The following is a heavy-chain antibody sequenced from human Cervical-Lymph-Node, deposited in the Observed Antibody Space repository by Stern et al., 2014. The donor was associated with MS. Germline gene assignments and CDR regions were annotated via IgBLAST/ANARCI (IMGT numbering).Heavy chain of an antibody. D-gene: IGHD4-23*01. V-gene: IGHV4-61*02. Sequence: QVQLQESGPGLVKPSQTLSLTCTVSGGSISSGSYYWSWIRQPAGKRLEWIGRIYISGSTNYNPSLKSRVTISLDTSKTHFSLKLSSVTAADTAVYYCARDPYGGNSAWGQGTLVTVSS. CDR2: IYISGST. CDR3: ARDPYGGNSA. CDR1: GGSISSGSYY. J-gene: IGHJ4*02.